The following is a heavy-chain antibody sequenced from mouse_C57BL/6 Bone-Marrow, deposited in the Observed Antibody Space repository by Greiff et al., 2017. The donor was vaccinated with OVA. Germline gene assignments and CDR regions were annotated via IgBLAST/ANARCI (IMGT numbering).Heavy chain of an antibody. CDR1: GYSITSGYY. J-gene: IGHJ4*01. V-gene: IGHV3-6*01. D-gene: IGHD1-1*01. CDR2: ISYDGSN. CDR3: ARDRTTVVATNYYAMDY. Sequence: VQLKESGPGLVKPSQSLSLTCSVTGYSITSGYYWNWIRQFPGNKLEWMGYISYDGSNNYNPSLKNRISITRDTSKNQFFLKLNSVTTEDTATYYCARDRTTVVATNYYAMDYWGQGTSVTVSS.